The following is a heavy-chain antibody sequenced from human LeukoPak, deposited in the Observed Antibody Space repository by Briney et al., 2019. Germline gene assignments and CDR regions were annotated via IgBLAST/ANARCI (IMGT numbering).Heavy chain of an antibody. Sequence: SETLSLTCTVSGGSISSHYWSWIRQPPGKGLEWIGYIYYSGSTNYNPSLKSRVTISVDTSKNQFSLKLSSVTAADTAVYYCARNLVGWLQSHWGQGTLVTVSS. CDR1: GGSISSHY. J-gene: IGHJ4*02. CDR2: IYYSGST. V-gene: IGHV4-59*11. D-gene: IGHD5-24*01. CDR3: ARNLVGWLQSH.